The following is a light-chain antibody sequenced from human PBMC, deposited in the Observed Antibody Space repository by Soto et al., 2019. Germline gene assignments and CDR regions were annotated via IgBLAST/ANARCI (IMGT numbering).Light chain of an antibody. V-gene: IGKV3-15*01. CDR2: GAS. J-gene: IGKJ1*01. CDR1: QSISGT. Sequence: EIVLTQSPDTLSLPPGERATLSCRAGQSISGTFLNWYQQKPGQAPRLLIYGASTKATGIPARFSGSGSGTEFTLTISSLQSEDFAVYYCQQYNNWPRTFGQGTKVDIK. CDR3: QQYNNWPRT.